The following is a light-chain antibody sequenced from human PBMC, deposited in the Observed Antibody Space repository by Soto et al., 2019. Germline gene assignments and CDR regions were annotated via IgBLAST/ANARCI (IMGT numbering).Light chain of an antibody. CDR1: QSVSSNY. V-gene: IGKV3-20*01. J-gene: IGKJ1*01. CDR3: EQYGSSPRA. Sequence: IVLTHSPGTLSLSPGVRCTLSCRSSQSVSSNYFAWYQQKPGQAPRLLIYGVSSRPIGIPDRFSGSGSGTDFTLTISRLEPEDFAVYYCEQYGSSPRAFGQGTKVDNK. CDR2: GVS.